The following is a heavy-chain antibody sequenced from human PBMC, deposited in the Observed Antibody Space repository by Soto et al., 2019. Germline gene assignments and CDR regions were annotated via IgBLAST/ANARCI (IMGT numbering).Heavy chain of an antibody. D-gene: IGHD1-1*01. CDR3: ARTRNLDV. Sequence: QVQLQQWGAGLLKPSETLSLTCAVYGGSLSGYYGNWIRQSPGKGLEWIGEINHSGSTNYNPSLKSLVTISIDTSKNQFSLKLISVTAADTAVYYCARTRNLDVWGQGTTVIVSS. CDR2: INHSGST. CDR1: GGSLSGYY. J-gene: IGHJ6*02. V-gene: IGHV4-34*01.